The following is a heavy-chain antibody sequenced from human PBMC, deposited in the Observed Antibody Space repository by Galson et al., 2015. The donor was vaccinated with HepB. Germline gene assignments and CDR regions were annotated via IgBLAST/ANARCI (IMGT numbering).Heavy chain of an antibody. CDR3: ARDWGTMVRGDYSWFDP. Sequence: SLRLSCAASGFTFSSYSMNWVRQAPGKGLEWVSYISSSSSIIYYADSVRGRFTISRDNAKKSLYLQMNSLRDEDTAVYYCARDWGTMVRGDYSWFDPWGQGTLVTVSS. CDR1: GFTFSSYS. J-gene: IGHJ5*02. CDR2: ISSSSSII. V-gene: IGHV3-48*02. D-gene: IGHD3-10*01.